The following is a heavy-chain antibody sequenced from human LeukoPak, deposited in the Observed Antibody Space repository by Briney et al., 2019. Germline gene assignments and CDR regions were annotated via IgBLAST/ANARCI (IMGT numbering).Heavy chain of an antibody. CDR3: AREWGRGGNTVDYFDY. Sequence: SQTLSLTCAISGDSVSSSSAAWTWIRQSPSRGLEWLGRRYYRSKWYNDYAVSVKSRITFNPDTSKNQFSLQLNSVTPEDTAVYSCAREWGRGGNTVDYFDYWGQGSLVTVSS. D-gene: IGHD4-23*01. J-gene: IGHJ4*02. CDR1: GDSVSSSSAA. CDR2: RYYRSKWYN. V-gene: IGHV6-1*01.